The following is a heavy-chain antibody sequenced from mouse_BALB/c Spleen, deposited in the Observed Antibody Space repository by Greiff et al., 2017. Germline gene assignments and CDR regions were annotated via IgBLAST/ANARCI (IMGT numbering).Heavy chain of an antibody. CDR2: ISYSGST. Sequence: EVQLQQSGPGLVKPSQSLSLTCTVTGYSITSDYAWNWIRQFPGNKLEWMGYISYSGSTSYNPSLKSRISITRDTSKNQFFLQLNSVTTEDTATYYCARRGAYYRYDGYAMDYWGQGTSVTVSS. V-gene: IGHV3-2*02. CDR1: GYSITSDYA. D-gene: IGHD2-14*01. CDR3: ARRGAYYRYDGYAMDY. J-gene: IGHJ4*01.